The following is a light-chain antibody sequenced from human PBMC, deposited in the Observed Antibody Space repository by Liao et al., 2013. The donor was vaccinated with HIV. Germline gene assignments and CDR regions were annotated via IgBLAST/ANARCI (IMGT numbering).Light chain of an antibody. V-gene: IGLV3-21*01. CDR1: NIGSKS. J-gene: IGLJ1*01. Sequence: SYELTQPPSVSVAPGKTARITCGGNNIGSKSVHWYQQKPGQAPVLVIYYDSDRPSGIPERFSGSNSGNTATLTISRTQAMDEADYYCQAWDSSTAYVFGTGTTVTVL. CDR3: QAWDSSTAYV. CDR2: YDS.